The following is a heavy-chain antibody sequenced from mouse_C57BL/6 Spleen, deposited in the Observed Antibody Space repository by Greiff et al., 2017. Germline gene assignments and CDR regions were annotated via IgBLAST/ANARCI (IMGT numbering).Heavy chain of an antibody. Sequence: VQLQQPGAELVRPGSSVKLSCKASGYTFTSYWMHWVKQRPIQGLEWIGNIYPSDSETHYNQKFKDKATVTVDKSSSTAYMQLSSLTSEDSAVYYCARPGYDYGGGWYFDVWGTGTTVTVSS. CDR1: GYTFTSYW. V-gene: IGHV1-52*01. J-gene: IGHJ1*03. CDR2: IYPSDSET. CDR3: ARPGYDYGGGWYFDV. D-gene: IGHD2-4*01.